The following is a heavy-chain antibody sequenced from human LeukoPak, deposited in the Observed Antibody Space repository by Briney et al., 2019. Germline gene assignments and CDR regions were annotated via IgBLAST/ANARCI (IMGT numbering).Heavy chain of an antibody. CDR1: GYTFTGYY. J-gene: IGHJ4*02. CDR3: ARVGYYYGSGSYYFDY. V-gene: IGHV1-2*02. D-gene: IGHD3-10*01. CDR2: INPNSGGT. Sequence: ASVTVSCKASGYTFTGYYMHWVRQAPGQGLEWMGWINPNSGGTNYAQKFQGRVTMTRDTSISTAYMELSRLRSDDTAVYYCARVGYYYGSGSYYFDYWGQGTLVTVSS.